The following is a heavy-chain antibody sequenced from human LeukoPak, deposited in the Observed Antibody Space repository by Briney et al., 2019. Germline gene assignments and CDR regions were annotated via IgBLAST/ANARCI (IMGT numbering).Heavy chain of an antibody. J-gene: IGHJ5*02. CDR1: GGSFSGYS. CDR3: ARGPSVGATNLNWFDP. Sequence: PSETLSLTCGVYGGSFSGYSWNWIRQPPGKGLEWIAEINHSGSTNYNPSLKSRVTVSVDTSKNQFSLKLSSVTAADTAVYYCARGPSVGATNLNWFDPWGQGTLVTVSS. V-gene: IGHV4-34*01. D-gene: IGHD1-26*01. CDR2: INHSGST.